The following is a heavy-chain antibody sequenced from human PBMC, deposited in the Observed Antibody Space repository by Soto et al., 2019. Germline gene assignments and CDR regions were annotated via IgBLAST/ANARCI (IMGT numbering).Heavy chain of an antibody. D-gene: IGHD4-17*01. V-gene: IGHV4-59*01. CDR1: GGSIITYQ. CDR2: YSGFT. Sequence: SETLSLTCTVSGGSIITYQWIWIRQPPGKGLEWIGGYSGFTDYNPSLESRATISVDHSKNQFSLTLRSVTAADTAVYYCARDYGDYSFFFDYWGQGALVTVSS. J-gene: IGHJ4*02. CDR3: ARDYGDYSFFFDY.